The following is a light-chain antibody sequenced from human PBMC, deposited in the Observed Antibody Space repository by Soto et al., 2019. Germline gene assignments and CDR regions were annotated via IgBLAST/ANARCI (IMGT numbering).Light chain of an antibody. CDR2: GAS. J-gene: IGKJ1*01. V-gene: IGKV3-20*01. Sequence: TVLTQSPGTLSLSPGERATLSCRASQNVSSNLLVWYQQHPGQAPRLLIYGASRRATGVPDRFSGSGSGTDFTLTISRLEPEDFAVYYCQHYGHALWAFGQGTKVDIK. CDR1: QNVSSNL. CDR3: QHYGHALWA.